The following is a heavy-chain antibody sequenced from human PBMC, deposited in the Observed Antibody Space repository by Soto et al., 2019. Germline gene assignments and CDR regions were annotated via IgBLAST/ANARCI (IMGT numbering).Heavy chain of an antibody. J-gene: IGHJ1*01. CDR2: IIPLLGIT. Sequence: QAQLMQSGAEVKKPGSSLKVSCKASGGTFSGYAINCVRQAPGQGLEWMGGIIPLLGITDYGQKFQGRITIAADESTGTAYMDLRGLRSEDTAVYYCARDPRSITGTTSSEDFQHWGQGTLVSVSS. CDR1: GGTFSGYA. V-gene: IGHV1-69*01. CDR3: ARDPRSITGTTSSEDFQH. D-gene: IGHD1-20*01.